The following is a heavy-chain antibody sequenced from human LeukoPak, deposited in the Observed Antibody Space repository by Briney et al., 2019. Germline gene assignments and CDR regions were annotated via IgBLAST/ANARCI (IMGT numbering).Heavy chain of an antibody. CDR3: ARDSTSCYGAGCYNWFDP. CDR1: GGSISSYY. Sequence: SETLSLTCTVSGGSISSYYWSWIRQPAGKGLEWIGRIYTSGSTNYNPSLKSRVTISVDKSKNQFSLKPSSVTAADTAVYYCARDSTSCYGAGCYNWFDPWGQGTLVTVSS. D-gene: IGHD2-2*01. V-gene: IGHV4-4*07. J-gene: IGHJ5*02. CDR2: IYTSGST.